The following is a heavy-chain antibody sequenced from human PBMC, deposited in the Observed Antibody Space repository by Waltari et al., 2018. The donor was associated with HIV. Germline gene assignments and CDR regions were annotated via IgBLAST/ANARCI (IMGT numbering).Heavy chain of an antibody. Sequence: EVQLVESGVGLIQPGGSLRLSCAASGITASSNYMAWVCQAPGKGLEWVAVIYSGGSTYYADSVKGRFTISRDNSKNTLYLQMNSLRAEDTAVYYCARARTYYDFWSGNYSPDYFDYWGQGTLITVSS. J-gene: IGHJ4*02. CDR2: IYSGGST. CDR1: GITASSNY. D-gene: IGHD3-3*01. V-gene: IGHV3-53*01. CDR3: ARARTYYDFWSGNYSPDYFDY.